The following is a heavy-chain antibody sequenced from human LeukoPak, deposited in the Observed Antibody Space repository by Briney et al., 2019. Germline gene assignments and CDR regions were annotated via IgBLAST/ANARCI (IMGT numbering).Heavy chain of an antibody. V-gene: IGHV3-21*01. CDR3: ARNYYDGSGYPGYAFDI. J-gene: IGHJ3*02. CDR2: ISSSSSYI. CDR1: GFTFSSYS. D-gene: IGHD3-22*01. Sequence: PGGSLRLSCAASGFTFSSYSMNWVRQAPGKGLEWVSSISSSSSYIYYADSVKGRFTISRDNAKNSLYLQMNSLRAEDTAVYYCARNYYDGSGYPGYAFDIWGQGTMVTVSS.